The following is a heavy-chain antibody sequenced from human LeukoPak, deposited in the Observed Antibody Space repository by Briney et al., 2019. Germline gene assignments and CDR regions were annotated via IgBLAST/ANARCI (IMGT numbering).Heavy chain of an antibody. CDR3: VSFYETY. J-gene: IGHJ4*02. CDR2: ITTSDGNT. V-gene: IGHV3-23*01. Sequence: PGGSLRLSCAASGFTFSSYTMSWVRQAPGKGLEWVSTITTSDGNTYYADSVKGRFTVSRDNSKNTLFLQMNSLRAEDTAVYYCVSFYETYWGRGTLVTVSS. CDR1: GFTFSSYT. D-gene: IGHD2/OR15-2a*01.